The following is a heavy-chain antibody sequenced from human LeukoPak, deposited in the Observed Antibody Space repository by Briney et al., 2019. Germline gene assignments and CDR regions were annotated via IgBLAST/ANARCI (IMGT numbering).Heavy chain of an antibody. V-gene: IGHV4-61*02. CDR3: ARSGYYYDSSGYYPDY. CDR2: IYTSGST. Sequence: PSETLSLACTVSGGSISSGSYYWSWIRQPAGKGLEWIGRIYTSGSTNYNPSLKSRVTISVDTSKNQFSLKLSSVTAADTAVYYCARSGYYYDSSGYYPDYWGQGTLVTVSS. J-gene: IGHJ4*02. D-gene: IGHD3-22*01. CDR1: GGSISSGSYY.